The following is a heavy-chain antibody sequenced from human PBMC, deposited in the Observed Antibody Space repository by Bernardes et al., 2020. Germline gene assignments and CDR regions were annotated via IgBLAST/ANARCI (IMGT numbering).Heavy chain of an antibody. Sequence: GGSLRLSCAASGFSISDYSMNWVRQAPGKGLEWISYISSSSDSIYQADSVKGRFTISRDNAKNSLYLQTNSLRGEDTAVYYCARGGYYYDRSLGAFDIWGQGTRVTVSS. J-gene: IGHJ3*02. D-gene: IGHD3-22*01. V-gene: IGHV3-48*01. CDR1: GFSISDYS. CDR3: ARGGYYYDRSLGAFDI. CDR2: ISSSSDSI.